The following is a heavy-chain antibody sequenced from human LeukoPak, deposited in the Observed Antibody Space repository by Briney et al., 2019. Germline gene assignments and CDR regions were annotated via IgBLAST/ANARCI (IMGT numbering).Heavy chain of an antibody. CDR3: VKGSVYTSGCYDY. CDR1: GXTFNNYA. CDR2: VNSNGAHT. J-gene: IGHJ4*02. Sequence: GGSLRLSCSASGXTFNNYAMHWVRQAPGKGLEYVSAVNSNGAHTYYADSVKGRFTISRDNSKNTLYLQMSSLRPEDTALYYCVKGSVYTSGCYDYWGQGALVIVSS. V-gene: IGHV3-64D*06. D-gene: IGHD6-19*01.